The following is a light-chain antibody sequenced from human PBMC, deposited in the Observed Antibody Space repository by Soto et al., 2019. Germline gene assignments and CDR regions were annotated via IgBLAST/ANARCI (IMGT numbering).Light chain of an antibody. Sequence: EVALTQSPGALSLSPGERATLSCRASQSISSSNLAWYQQKPGQAPRLLIYGASSRATGIPDTFSGSGSGTDFTLTISSLEPEDFAVYYCQQYGSSPVTFGGGTKVDIK. V-gene: IGKV3-20*01. CDR2: GAS. J-gene: IGKJ4*01. CDR1: QSISSSN. CDR3: QQYGSSPVT.